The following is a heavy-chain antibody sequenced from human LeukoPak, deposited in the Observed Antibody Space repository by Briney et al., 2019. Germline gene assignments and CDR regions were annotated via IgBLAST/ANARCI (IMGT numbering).Heavy chain of an antibody. J-gene: IGHJ5*02. V-gene: IGHV4-30-4*01. CDR1: GGSISSGYYC. Sequence: PSETLSLTCTVSGGSISSGYYCWSWIRQPPGKGLEWIGYIYYSGSTYYNPSLKSRVTISVDTSKNQFSLKLSSVTAADTAVYYCARATIGYCSSTSCDWNWFDPWGQGTLVTVSS. CDR2: IYYSGST. D-gene: IGHD2-2*01. CDR3: ARATIGYCSSTSCDWNWFDP.